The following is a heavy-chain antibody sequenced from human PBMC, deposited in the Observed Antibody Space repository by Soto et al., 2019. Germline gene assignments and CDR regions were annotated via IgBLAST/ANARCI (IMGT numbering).Heavy chain of an antibody. J-gene: IGHJ4*02. V-gene: IGHV4-59*01. D-gene: IGHD6-6*01. Sequence: SEKLSLTCTVSGDSMSRYYWTWIRQAPGKGLECIGYIYYTGTTSYNPSLKSRVTVSLDTSKNQFSLKLRSVTAADTAVYYCAREAFVPGPRNEDGFDSWAKGILVIV. CDR3: AREAFVPGPRNEDGFDS. CDR2: IYYTGTT. CDR1: GDSMSRYY.